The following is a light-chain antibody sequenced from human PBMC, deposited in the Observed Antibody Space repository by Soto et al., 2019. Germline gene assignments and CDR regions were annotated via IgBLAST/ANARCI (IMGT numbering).Light chain of an antibody. Sequence: EVVLTQSPATLSLSPGEGATLSCRASQSIGNYLAWYQQKPGQAPRLLIYATSNRATGIPARFSGSGSGTEFTLTISSLQPEDFATYSCQQLNSYPLTFGGGTKVDIK. CDR3: QQLNSYPLT. V-gene: IGKV3-11*01. CDR1: QSIGNY. J-gene: IGKJ4*01. CDR2: ATS.